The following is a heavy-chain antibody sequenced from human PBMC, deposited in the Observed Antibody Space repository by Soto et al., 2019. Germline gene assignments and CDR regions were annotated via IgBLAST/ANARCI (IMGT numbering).Heavy chain of an antibody. CDR3: ARLYRKPYCGGDCYSGEFDY. J-gene: IGHJ4*02. D-gene: IGHD2-21*02. Sequence: GESLKISCKGSGYSFTSYWISWVRQMPGKGLEWMGRIDPSDSYTNYSPSFQGHVTISADKSISTAYLQWSSLKASDTAMYYCARLYRKPYCGGDCYSGEFDYWGQGTLVTVSS. CDR2: IDPSDSYT. CDR1: GYSFTSYW. V-gene: IGHV5-10-1*01.